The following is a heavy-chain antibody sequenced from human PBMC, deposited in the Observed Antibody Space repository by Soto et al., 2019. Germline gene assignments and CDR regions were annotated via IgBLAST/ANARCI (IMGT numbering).Heavy chain of an antibody. V-gene: IGHV3-23*01. CDR3: AKAFITMIVVVTPYDY. D-gene: IGHD3-22*01. J-gene: IGHJ4*02. CDR2: ISGSGGST. Sequence: GGSLRLSCAASGFTFSSYAMSWVRQAPGKGLEWVSAISGSGGSTYYADSVKGRFTISRDNSKNTLYLQMNSLRAEDTAVYYCAKAFITMIVVVTPYDYWGQGTLVTVSS. CDR1: GFTFSSYA.